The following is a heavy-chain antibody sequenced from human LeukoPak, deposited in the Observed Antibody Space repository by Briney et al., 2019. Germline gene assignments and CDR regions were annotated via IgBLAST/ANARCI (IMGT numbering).Heavy chain of an antibody. V-gene: IGHV4-61*01. D-gene: IGHD4-17*01. J-gene: IGHJ4*02. CDR3: ARGDTVTGFDY. Sequence: ASETLSLTCTVSGGSVNSGSSYWSWIRQPPGKGLEWIGCISYSGSTNYNPSLRSRVTMSLDTSKNQFSLTLSSVTAADTAVYYCARGDTVTGFDYWGQGTLVTVSS. CDR1: GGSVNSGSSY. CDR2: ISYSGST.